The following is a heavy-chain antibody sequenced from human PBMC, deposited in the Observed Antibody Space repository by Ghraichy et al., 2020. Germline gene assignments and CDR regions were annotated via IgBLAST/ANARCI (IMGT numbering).Heavy chain of an antibody. J-gene: IGHJ6*02. D-gene: IGHD2-2*01. CDR2: IIPIFGTA. Sequence: SVKVSCKASGGTFSSYAISWVRQAPGQGLEWMGGIIPIFGTANYAQKFQGRVTITADESTSTAYMELSSLRSEDTAVYYCARGDCSSTSCYAPYYYYYYGMDVWGQGTTVTVSS. V-gene: IGHV1-69*13. CDR1: GGTFSSYA. CDR3: ARGDCSSTSCYAPYYYYYYGMDV.